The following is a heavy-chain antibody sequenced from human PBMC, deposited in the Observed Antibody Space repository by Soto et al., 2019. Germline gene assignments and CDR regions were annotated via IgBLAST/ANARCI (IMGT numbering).Heavy chain of an antibody. J-gene: IGHJ3*01. V-gene: IGHV3-48*03. CDR2: IHPAGQPI. D-gene: IGHD2-2*01. Sequence: EVQLVESGGGLVQPGGSLRLSCLASGFTFSSSEMYWVRQAPGKGLEWVSYIHPAGQPIFYADSVKGRFTISRDNAKNSLYLKMNSLRAEDTAVYYCARRGSSWGQGTMVTVSS. CDR3: ARRGSS. CDR1: GFTFSSSE.